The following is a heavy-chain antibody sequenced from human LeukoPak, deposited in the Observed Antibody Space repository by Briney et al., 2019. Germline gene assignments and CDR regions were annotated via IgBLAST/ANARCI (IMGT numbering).Heavy chain of an antibody. Sequence: ASVKVSFKASGYTFTGYYMHWVRQAPGQGLEWMGWINPNSGVTNYAQNFQVRVTMTRNTSISTAYMELSGLRSDDTAIYYCARGSYSSGLRWGQGTLVTVSS. V-gene: IGHV1-2*02. J-gene: IGHJ4*02. CDR1: GYTFTGYY. CDR3: ARGSYSSGLR. D-gene: IGHD6-19*01. CDR2: INPNSGVT.